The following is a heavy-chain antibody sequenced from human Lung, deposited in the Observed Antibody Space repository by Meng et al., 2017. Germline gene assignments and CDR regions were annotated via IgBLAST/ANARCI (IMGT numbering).Heavy chain of an antibody. CDR2: INHSGST. J-gene: IGHJ4*02. Sequence: PWGGGLLKPSESLSLPGVVSGGSVSDYYWSWIRQPPGKGLEWIGEINHSGSTNYNPSLESRATISVDTSQNNLSLKLSSVTAADSAVYYCARGPTTMAHDFDYWGQGTLVTVSS. D-gene: IGHD4-11*01. V-gene: IGHV4-34*01. CDR3: ARGPTTMAHDFDY. CDR1: GGSVSDYY.